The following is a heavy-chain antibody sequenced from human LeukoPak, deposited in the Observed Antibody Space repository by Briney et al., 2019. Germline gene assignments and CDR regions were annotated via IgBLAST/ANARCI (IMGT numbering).Heavy chain of an antibody. V-gene: IGHV4-39*01. CDR3: AREGSDWNYYYYMDV. D-gene: IGHD6-19*01. CDR2: IYYSGTT. J-gene: IGHJ6*03. Sequence: SETLSLTCAVYGGSISSDNYYWGWIRQPPGKGLEWIGSIYYSGTTYYNPSLKSRVTISVDTSKNQFSLKLSSVTAADTALYYCAREGSDWNYYYYMDVWGKGTTVTISS. CDR1: GGSISSDNYY.